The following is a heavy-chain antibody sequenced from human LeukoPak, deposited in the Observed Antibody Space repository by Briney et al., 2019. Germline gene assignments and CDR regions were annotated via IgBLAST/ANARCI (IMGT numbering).Heavy chain of an antibody. J-gene: IGHJ4*02. CDR3: ARGGVYSSGWYVDY. Sequence: GGPLRLSCAASGFTFSRYNMNWVRQAPGKGLEWVSSISSSSSYIYYADSVKGRFTISRDNAKNSLYLQMNSLRAEDTAVYYCARGGVYSSGWYVDYWGQGTLVTVSS. CDR2: ISSSSSYI. D-gene: IGHD6-19*01. CDR1: GFTFSRYN. V-gene: IGHV3-21*01.